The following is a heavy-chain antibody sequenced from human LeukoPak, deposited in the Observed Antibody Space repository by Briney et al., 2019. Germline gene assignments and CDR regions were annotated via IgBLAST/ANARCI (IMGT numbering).Heavy chain of an antibody. CDR1: GGTFSSFA. Sequence: GSSVKVSRKASGGTFSSFALSWVRQAPGQGLEWMGGIIPIFGTANYAQKFQGRVTIYSDASTSTDYMELSSLRSEDTAVYYCARDVRVKQQLTIRGSDYFYYMDVWGNGTTVIVSS. D-gene: IGHD6-13*01. V-gene: IGHV1-69*01. J-gene: IGHJ6*03. CDR3: ARDVRVKQQLTIRGSDYFYYMDV. CDR2: IIPIFGTA.